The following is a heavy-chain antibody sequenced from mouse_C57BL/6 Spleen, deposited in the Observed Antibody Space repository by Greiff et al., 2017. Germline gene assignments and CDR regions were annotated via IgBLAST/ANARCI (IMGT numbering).Heavy chain of an antibody. CDR1: GYSFTGYY. J-gene: IGHJ2*01. D-gene: IGHD2-3*01. CDR2: INPSTGGT. CDR3: ARLDVDGYSYY. Sequence: VQLQQSGPELVKPGASVKISCKASGYSFTGYYMNWVKQSPEKSLEWIGEINPSTGGTTYNQKFKAKATLTVDKSSSTAYMQLKSLTSEDSAVYYCARLDVDGYSYYWGQGTTLTVSS. V-gene: IGHV1-42*01.